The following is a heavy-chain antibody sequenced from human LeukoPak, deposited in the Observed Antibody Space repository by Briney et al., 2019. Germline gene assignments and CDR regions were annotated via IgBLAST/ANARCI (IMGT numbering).Heavy chain of an antibody. CDR2: ISGSGGST. D-gene: IGHD2-21*02. Sequence: GGSLRLSCVASGFTVSTNYMSWVRQAPGKGLEWVSVISGSGGSTYYADSVKGRFTISRDNSKNTLYLQMNSLRAEDTAVYYCAKGECGGDCYSRYWGQGTLVTVSS. CDR3: AKGECGGDCYSRY. J-gene: IGHJ4*02. CDR1: GFTVSTNY. V-gene: IGHV3-23*01.